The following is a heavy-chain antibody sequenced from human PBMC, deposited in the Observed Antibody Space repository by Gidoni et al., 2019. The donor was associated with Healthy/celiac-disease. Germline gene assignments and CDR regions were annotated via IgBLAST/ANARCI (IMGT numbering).Heavy chain of an antibody. J-gene: IGHJ6*03. Sequence: QVQLQESGPGLVKPSQTLSLTCPVSGGSISSGGYYWSWIRQHPGKGLEWIGYIYYSGSTYYNPSLKSRVTISVDTSKNQFSLKLSSVTAADTAVYYCASGTTVTTYYYYYYMDVWGKGTTVTVSS. CDR2: IYYSGST. V-gene: IGHV4-31*03. CDR1: GGSISSGGYY. CDR3: ASGTTVTTYYYYYYMDV. D-gene: IGHD4-17*01.